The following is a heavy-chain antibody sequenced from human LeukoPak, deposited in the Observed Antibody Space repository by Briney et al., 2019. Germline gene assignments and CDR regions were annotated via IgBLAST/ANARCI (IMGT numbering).Heavy chain of an antibody. Sequence: SETLSLTCTVPGGSISSSSYYWSWIRQPPGKGLEWIGYIYYSGSTNYNPSLKSRVTISVDTSKNQFSLKLSSVTAADTAVYYCARLLRVKTVGPDLYYFDYWGQGTLVTVSS. CDR3: ARLLRVKTVGPDLYYFDY. J-gene: IGHJ4*02. CDR2: IYYSGST. V-gene: IGHV4-61*05. CDR1: GGSISSSSYY. D-gene: IGHD2-21*01.